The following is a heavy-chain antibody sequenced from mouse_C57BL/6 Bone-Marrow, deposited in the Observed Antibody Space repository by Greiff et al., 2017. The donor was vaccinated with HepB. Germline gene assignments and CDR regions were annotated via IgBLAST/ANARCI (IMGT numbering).Heavy chain of an antibody. D-gene: IGHD1-1*01. J-gene: IGHJ2*01. V-gene: IGHV1-82*01. CDR1: GYAFSSSW. CDR3: AITTVVATGDY. CDR2: IYPGDGDT. Sequence: VKLVESGPELVKPGASVKISCKASGYAFSSSWMNWVKQRPGKGLEGIGRIYPGDGDTNYNGKFKGKATLTADKSSSTAYMQLSSLTSEDSAVYFCAITTVVATGDYWGQGTTLTVSS.